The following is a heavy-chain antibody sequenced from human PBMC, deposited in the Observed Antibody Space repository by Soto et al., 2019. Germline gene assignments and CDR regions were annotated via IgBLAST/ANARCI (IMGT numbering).Heavy chain of an antibody. CDR3: AFPSTNDFDY. CDR1: GDSINTNNW. Sequence: QVQLQESGPGLVKPSETLSLTCAVSGDSINTNNWWSWVRQPPGKGLEWIGEIYHSGSTNYNPSLKSRVTMSRDNSRNQFSLILSSVTAADTAVYYCAFPSTNDFDYWGQGTLVTVSS. D-gene: IGHD1-1*01. V-gene: IGHV4-4*02. J-gene: IGHJ4*02. CDR2: IYHSGST.